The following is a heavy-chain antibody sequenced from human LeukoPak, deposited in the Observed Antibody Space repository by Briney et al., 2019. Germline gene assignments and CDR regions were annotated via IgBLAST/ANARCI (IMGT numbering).Heavy chain of an antibody. CDR3: ARRQGCSSTSCPPDS. Sequence: GESLKISRRGSGYSFTTYWIGWVRQMPGKGLEWVGIIYPGDSDTRYSPSFQGQVTMSADKSINTAYLQWSSLKASDTAMYYCARRQGCSSTSCPPDSWGQGTLVTVSS. D-gene: IGHD2-2*01. J-gene: IGHJ4*02. V-gene: IGHV5-51*01. CDR1: GYSFTTYW. CDR2: IYPGDSDT.